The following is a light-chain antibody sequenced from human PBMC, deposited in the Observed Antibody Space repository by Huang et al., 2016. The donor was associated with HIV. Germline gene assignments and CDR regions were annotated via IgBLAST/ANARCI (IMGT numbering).Light chain of an antibody. CDR2: GAS. CDR3: QQDDNWPLT. V-gene: IGKV3-15*01. J-gene: IGKJ5*01. Sequence: ERVMTQSPATLSVAPGERVTLSCRASHSVSSYLAWDQQKPGQAPRLLIHGASTRASGIPARCSGSGSGTEFTLASSSLQSEDAGVYFCQQDDNWPLTFGQGTRLEIK. CDR1: HSVSSY.